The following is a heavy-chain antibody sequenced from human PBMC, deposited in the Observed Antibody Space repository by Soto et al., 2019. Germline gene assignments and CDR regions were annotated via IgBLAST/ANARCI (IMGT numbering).Heavy chain of an antibody. D-gene: IGHD6-6*01. J-gene: IGHJ3*02. Sequence: QVQLVESGGGVVQPGRSLRLSCAASGFTFSSYAMHWVRQAPGKGLEWVAVISYDGSNKYYADSVKGRFTISRDNSKNTLYLQMNSLRAEDTAVYYCARDRRGAYSSSSGAFDIWGQGTMVTVSS. CDR1: GFTFSSYA. CDR3: ARDRRGAYSSSSGAFDI. V-gene: IGHV3-30-3*01. CDR2: ISYDGSNK.